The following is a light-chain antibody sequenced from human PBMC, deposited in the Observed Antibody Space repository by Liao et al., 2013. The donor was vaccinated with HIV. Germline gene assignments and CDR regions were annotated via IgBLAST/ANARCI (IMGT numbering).Light chain of an antibody. CDR1: ALPKQY. CDR2: KDS. V-gene: IGLV3-25*03. CDR3: QSTDTSGTYGV. Sequence: SYELTQPPSVSVSPGQTARITCSGDALPKQYACWYQQKPGQAPVLVMFKDSERPSGIPERFSGSSSGTTVTLTISGVQAEDEADYYCQSTDTSGTYGVFGGGTKLTVL. J-gene: IGLJ2*01.